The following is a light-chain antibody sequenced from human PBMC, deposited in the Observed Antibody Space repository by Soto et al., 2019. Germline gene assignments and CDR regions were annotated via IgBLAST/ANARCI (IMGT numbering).Light chain of an antibody. CDR2: DVS. V-gene: IGLV2-14*01. CDR3: SSYTSSSTHYVV. Sequence: QSALTQPASVSGSPGQSITISCTGTSSDVVGYNYVSWYQQHPGKAPKLMIYDVSNRPSGVSNRFSGSQSGKTASLTISGLPAEDEADYYCSSYTSSSTHYVVFGGGTKLTVL. CDR1: SSDVVGYNY. J-gene: IGLJ2*01.